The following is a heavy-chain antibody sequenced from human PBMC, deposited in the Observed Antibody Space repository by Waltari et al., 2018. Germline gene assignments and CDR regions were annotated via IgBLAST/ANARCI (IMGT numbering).Heavy chain of an antibody. CDR1: SGSISSSSYY. J-gene: IGHJ4*02. V-gene: IGHV4-39*01. CDR3: ARKRFGEPGTYFDY. CDR2: IHYRGNT. Sequence: QLQLQESGPGLVRPSETLSLTCNGSSGSISSSSYYWAWIRQPPGEGLEWIGTIHYRGNTYYNPSLKSRITISVDTSKNQFSLQLSSVTAADTAVYYCARKRFGEPGTYFDYWGQGTLVSVSS. D-gene: IGHD3-10*01.